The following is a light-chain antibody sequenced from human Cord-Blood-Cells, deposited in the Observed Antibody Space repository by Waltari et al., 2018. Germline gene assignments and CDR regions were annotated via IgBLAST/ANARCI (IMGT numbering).Light chain of an antibody. Sequence: QSALTQPPSASGSPGPSVTISCTGTSSDAGGYNPASWYQQPPGKAPKLMIYEVSKRPSGVPDRFSGSKSGNTASLTVSGLQAEDEADYYCSSYAGSNVVFGGGTKLTVL. CDR2: EVS. CDR3: SSYAGSNVV. CDR1: SSDAGGYNP. V-gene: IGLV2-8*01. J-gene: IGLJ2*01.